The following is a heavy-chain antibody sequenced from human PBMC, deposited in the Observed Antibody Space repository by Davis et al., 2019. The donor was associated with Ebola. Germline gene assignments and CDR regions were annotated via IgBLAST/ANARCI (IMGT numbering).Heavy chain of an antibody. CDR1: GGSFSGYY. CDR2: INHSGST. V-gene: IGHV4-34*01. J-gene: IGHJ3*02. Sequence: GSLRLSCAVYGGSFSGYYWSWIRQPPGKGLEWIGEINHSGSTNYNPSLKSRVTISVDTSKNQFSLKLSSVTAADTAVYYCAKAVAGTGGAFDIWGQGTMVTVSS. CDR3: AKAVAGTGGAFDI. D-gene: IGHD6-19*01.